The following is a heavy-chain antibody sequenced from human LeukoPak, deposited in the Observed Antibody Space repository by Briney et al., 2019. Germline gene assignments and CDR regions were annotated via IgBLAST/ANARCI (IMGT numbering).Heavy chain of an antibody. J-gene: IGHJ4*02. Sequence: GGSLRLSCAASGFTFRSYAMHWVRQALGKGLEWVAVISYDGSNKYYADSVKGRFTISRDNSKNTLYLQMNSLRAEDTAVYYCARDRVGATDYFDYWGPGTLVTVSS. CDR3: ARDRVGATDYFDY. V-gene: IGHV3-30-3*01. D-gene: IGHD1-26*01. CDR1: GFTFRSYA. CDR2: ISYDGSNK.